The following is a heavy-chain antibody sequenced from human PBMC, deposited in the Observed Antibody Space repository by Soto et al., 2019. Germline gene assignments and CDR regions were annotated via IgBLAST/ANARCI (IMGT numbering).Heavy chain of an antibody. J-gene: IGHJ6*03. V-gene: IGHV2-5*02. CDR2: IYWDDDK. CDR3: AHISHLGELSSFYSYYYYMDV. Sequence: SGPTLVNPTQTLTLTCTFSGFSLSTSGVGVGWIRQPPGKALEWLALIYWDDDKRYSPSLKGRLTITKDTSKNQVVLTMTNMDPVDTATYYCAHISHLGELSSFYSYYYYMDVWGKGTTVTVSS. D-gene: IGHD3-16*02. CDR1: GFSLSTSGVG.